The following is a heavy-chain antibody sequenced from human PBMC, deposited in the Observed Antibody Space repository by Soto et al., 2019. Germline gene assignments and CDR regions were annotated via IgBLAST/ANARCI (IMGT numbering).Heavy chain of an antibody. J-gene: IGHJ4*02. V-gene: IGHV4-61*01. Sequence: PSETLSLTCTVSGGSVISGSYYWSWIRQPPGKGLEWIGYIYYSGSTNYNPSLKSRVTISVDTSKNQFSLKLSSVTAADTAVYYCARTMVGARAGYFDYWGRGTLVTVSS. CDR1: GGSVISGSYY. CDR3: ARTMVGARAGYFDY. D-gene: IGHD1-26*01. CDR2: IYYSGST.